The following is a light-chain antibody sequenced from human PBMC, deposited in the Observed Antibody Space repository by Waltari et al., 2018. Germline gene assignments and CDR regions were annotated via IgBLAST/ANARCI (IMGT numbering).Light chain of an antibody. CDR1: LLAARH. CDR2: QDT. CDR3: YSAPANNQGI. Sequence: SYELTQPSSVSVSPGQTARITCSGDLLAARHVRWFQQKPGQAPRLLIYQDTERPSGIPERFSGSRSGTTVTLTISGAQADDEADFYCYSAPANNQGIFGGGTKLTVL. J-gene: IGLJ2*01. V-gene: IGLV3-27*01.